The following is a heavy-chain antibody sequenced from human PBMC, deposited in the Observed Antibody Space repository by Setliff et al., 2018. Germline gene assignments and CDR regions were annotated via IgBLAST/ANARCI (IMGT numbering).Heavy chain of an antibody. Sequence: ASVKVSCKVSGYTLTELSMHWVRQAPGKGLEWMGGFDTEDGETIYAQKYQGRVTMTEDTSTDTAYMELSSLRSEDTAVYYCATASLLLIDYNFYKDYYYYMDVWGKGTTVTVSS. V-gene: IGHV1-24*01. CDR2: FDTEDGET. CDR3: ATASLLLIDYNFYKDYYYYMDV. D-gene: IGHD3-3*01. J-gene: IGHJ6*03. CDR1: GYTLTELS.